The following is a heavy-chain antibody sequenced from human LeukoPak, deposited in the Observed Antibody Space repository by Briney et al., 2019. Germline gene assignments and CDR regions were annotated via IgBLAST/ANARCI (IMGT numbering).Heavy chain of an antibody. CDR2: INAGNGNT. CDR1: GYTFTSYA. D-gene: IGHD6-13*01. Sequence: ASVKVSCKASGYTFTSYAMHWVRQAPGQRLEWMGWINAGNGNTKYSQKFQGRVTITRDTSASTAYMELSSLRSEDTAVYYCARAGRSSSWYENWLDPWGQGTLVTVSS. V-gene: IGHV1-3*01. J-gene: IGHJ5*02. CDR3: ARAGRSSSWYENWLDP.